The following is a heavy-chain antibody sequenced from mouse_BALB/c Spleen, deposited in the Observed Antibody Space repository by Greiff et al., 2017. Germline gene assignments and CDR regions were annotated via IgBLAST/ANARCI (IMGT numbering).Heavy chain of an antibody. CDR1: GYSITSGYY. CDR3: AREEIYDGYPAWFAY. J-gene: IGHJ3*01. Sequence: EVQLVESGPGLVKPSQSLSLTCSVTGYSITSGYYWNWIRQFPGNKLEWMGYISYDGSNNYNPSLKNRISITRDTSKNQFFLKLNSVTTEDTATYYCAREEIYDGYPAWFAYWGQGTLVTVSA. CDR2: ISYDGSN. V-gene: IGHV3-6*02. D-gene: IGHD2-3*01.